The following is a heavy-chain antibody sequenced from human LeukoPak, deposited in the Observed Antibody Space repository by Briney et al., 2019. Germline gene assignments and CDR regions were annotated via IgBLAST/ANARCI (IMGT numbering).Heavy chain of an antibody. CDR1: GFTFSSYA. J-gene: IGHJ4*02. Sequence: GGSLRLSCAASGFTFSSYAMHWDRQAPGKGLEWVAVISYDGSNKYYADSVKGRFTISRDNSKNTLYLQMNSLRAEDTAVYYCARDDDGTLDYWGQGTLVTVSS. CDR2: ISYDGSNK. V-gene: IGHV3-30*04. D-gene: IGHD3-22*01. CDR3: ARDDDGTLDY.